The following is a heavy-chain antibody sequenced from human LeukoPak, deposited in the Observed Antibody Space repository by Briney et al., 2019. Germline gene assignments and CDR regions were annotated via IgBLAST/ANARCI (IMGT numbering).Heavy chain of an antibody. CDR2: IYCGGST. V-gene: IGHV4-59*01. J-gene: IGHJ4*02. CDR3: ARGDSYGNTAC. D-gene: IGHD5-18*01. CDR1: VTSISSYY. Sequence: WAPLPFTSTASVTSISSYYWCGIRQPPGRVLEWFGIIYCGGSTNYDPSLKGRFTISVDTSKNHFSLKLSSVTAADTAVYYGARGDSYGNTACWGQGTPVTVS.